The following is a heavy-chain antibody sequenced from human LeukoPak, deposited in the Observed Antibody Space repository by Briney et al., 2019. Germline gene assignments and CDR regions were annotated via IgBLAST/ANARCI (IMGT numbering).Heavy chain of an antibody. D-gene: IGHD6-13*01. CDR1: GFIFSTYT. CDR2: ISSNSNYI. Sequence: GGSLRLSCAASGFIFSTYTMNWVRQAPGKGLEWVSSISSNSNYIYYADSVKGRFTISRDNAKNSLYLQMNSLRAEDTAVYYCARGLPYSSSWYYFDYWGQGTLVTVSS. V-gene: IGHV3-21*01. J-gene: IGHJ4*02. CDR3: ARGLPYSSSWYYFDY.